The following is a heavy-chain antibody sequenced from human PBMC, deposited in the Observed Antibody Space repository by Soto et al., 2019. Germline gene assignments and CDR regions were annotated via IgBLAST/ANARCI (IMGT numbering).Heavy chain of an antibody. J-gene: IGHJ6*02. CDR1: GYTFTSYA. CDR3: ARQLRFLEWLSYYYGMDV. CDR2: INAGNGNT. V-gene: IGHV1-3*01. Sequence: ASVKVSCKASGYTFTSYAMHXVRQAPGQRLEWMGWINAGNGNTKYSQKFQGRVTITRDTSASTAYMELSSLRSEDTAVYYCARQLRFLEWLSYYYGMDVWGQGTTVTVSS. D-gene: IGHD3-3*01.